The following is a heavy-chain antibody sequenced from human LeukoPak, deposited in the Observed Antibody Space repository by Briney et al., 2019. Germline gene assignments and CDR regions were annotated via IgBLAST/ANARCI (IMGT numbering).Heavy chain of an antibody. V-gene: IGHV4-39*01. CDR2: ISYSGTT. J-gene: IGHJ4*02. Sequence: SETLSLTCTVSGGSISSSSYFWGWIRHPPGKGLEWNGSISYSGTTYYSPSLDSRVTISVDTSKNQFSLKLSSVTAADTAVYYCVRHVRGYSYGFGTFDYWGQGAPVTVSS. D-gene: IGHD5-18*01. CDR3: VRHVRGYSYGFGTFDY. CDR1: GGSISSSSYF.